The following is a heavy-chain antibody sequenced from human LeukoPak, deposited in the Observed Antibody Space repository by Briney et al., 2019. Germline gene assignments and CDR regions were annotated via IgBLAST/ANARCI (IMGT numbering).Heavy chain of an antibody. D-gene: IGHD6-19*01. Sequence: TGGSLRLSCAASGFTFSSYAMHWVRQAPGKGLEYVSAISNNGGSTYYANSVKSRFTISRDNSKNTLYLQMGSLRAEDMAVYYCARLSVAVVDADYWGQGTLVTVSS. V-gene: IGHV3-64*01. CDR3: ARLSVAVVDADY. CDR2: ISNNGGST. CDR1: GFTFSSYA. J-gene: IGHJ4*02.